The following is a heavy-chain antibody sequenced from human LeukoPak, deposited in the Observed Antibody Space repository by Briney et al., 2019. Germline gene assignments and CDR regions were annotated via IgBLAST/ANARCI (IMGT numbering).Heavy chain of an antibody. D-gene: IGHD3-3*01. Sequence: SQTLSLTCTVSGGSISSGSYYWSWIRQPAGKGLEWIGRVYTSGGTDYSPSLKSRVSISVDTSKNQFSLKLSSVTAADTAVYYCGRDLGDGFWSGYLNYWGQGTLVTVSS. CDR1: GGSISSGSYY. CDR2: VYTSGGT. V-gene: IGHV4-61*02. J-gene: IGHJ4*02. CDR3: GRDLGDGFWSGYLNY.